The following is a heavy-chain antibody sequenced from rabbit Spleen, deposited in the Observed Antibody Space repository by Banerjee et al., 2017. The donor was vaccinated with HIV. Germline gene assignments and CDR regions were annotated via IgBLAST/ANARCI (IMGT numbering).Heavy chain of an antibody. D-gene: IGHD8-1*01. CDR1: GFSFIAGYY. Sequence: QSLEESGGDLVKPGASLTLTCTASGFSFIAGYYMCWVRQAPGKGLEWIACIHGGSKNNIYYASWAKGRFTISKTSSTTVTLQMTSLTVADTATYFCARDTGTSFSTYGMDLWGPGTLVT. CDR2: IHGGSKNNI. J-gene: IGHJ6*01. CDR3: ARDTGTSFSTYGMDL. V-gene: IGHV1S40*01.